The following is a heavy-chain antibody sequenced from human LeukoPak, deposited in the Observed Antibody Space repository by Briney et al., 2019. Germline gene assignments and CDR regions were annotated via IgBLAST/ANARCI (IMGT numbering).Heavy chain of an antibody. Sequence: SETLSLTCTVSGGSISSYYWSWIRQPPGKGLEWIGYIYYSGSTNYNPSLKSRVTISVDTSKNQFSLKLSSVTAADTAVYYRASNSRVVVAAMGTDAFDIWGQGTMVTVSS. CDR1: GGSISSYY. CDR3: ASNSRVVVAAMGTDAFDI. D-gene: IGHD2-15*01. CDR2: IYYSGST. J-gene: IGHJ3*02. V-gene: IGHV4-59*01.